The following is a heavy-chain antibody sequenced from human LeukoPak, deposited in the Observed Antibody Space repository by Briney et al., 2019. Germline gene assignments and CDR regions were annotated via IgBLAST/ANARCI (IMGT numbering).Heavy chain of an antibody. J-gene: IGHJ6*03. Sequence: PGGSLRLSCAASGFTFSSYGMSWVRQAPGKGLEWVSAISGSGGSTYYADSVKGRFTISRDNSKNTLYLQMNSLRAEDTAIYYCAKKGGPGAYFSWGTFYPYLYYYQDGWGKGTTVTI. D-gene: IGHD2-21*01. CDR3: AKKGGPGAYFSWGTFYPYLYYYQDG. V-gene: IGHV3-23*01. CDR1: GFTFSSYG. CDR2: ISGSGGST.